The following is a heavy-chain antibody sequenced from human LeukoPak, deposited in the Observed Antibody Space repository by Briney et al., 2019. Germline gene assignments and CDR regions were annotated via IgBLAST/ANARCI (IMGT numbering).Heavy chain of an antibody. CDR1: GGTSCGYY. V-gene: IGHV4-34*01. CDR2: INNSGTT. D-gene: IGHD6-25*01. Sequence: SETLSFTSAVYGGTSCGYYWSRMRQPPGKGLEWIAEINNSGTTNYNPSLKGRVTISVDTSKNQFSLKLTSVTAADTAVYYCASSRGYTSGLWYYYMDVWGKGTTVTVSS. J-gene: IGHJ6*03. CDR3: ASSRGYTSGLWYYYMDV.